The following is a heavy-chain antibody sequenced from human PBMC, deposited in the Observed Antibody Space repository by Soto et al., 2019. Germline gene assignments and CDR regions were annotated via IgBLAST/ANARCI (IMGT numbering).Heavy chain of an antibody. D-gene: IGHD3-10*01. CDR3: ARVGYVSASSTISYYFYYMDV. CDR2: ISSSSSTI. J-gene: IGHJ6*03. CDR1: GFTLSSYS. V-gene: IGHV3-48*02. Sequence: PGGSLRLSCEASGFTLSSYSMNWARQAPGQGLEWVSYISSSSSTIYYADSVKGRFTISRDNAKNSLYLQMNSPRDEDTAVYYCARVGYVSASSTISYYFYYMDVRGKGTTVTVSS.